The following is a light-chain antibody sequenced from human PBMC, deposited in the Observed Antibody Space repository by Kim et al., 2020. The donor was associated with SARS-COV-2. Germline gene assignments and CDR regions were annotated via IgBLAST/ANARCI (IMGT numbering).Light chain of an antibody. CDR3: QVWDSSTAV. Sequence: SYELTQPLSVSVALGQTARIACGANNIGSKNVHWYQQKPGQAPVLVIYRDTNRPSGIPERFSGSNSGTTATLTISRAQAGDEADYFCQVWDSSTAVFGGGTKLTVL. CDR1: NIGSKN. V-gene: IGLV3-9*01. CDR2: RDT. J-gene: IGLJ3*02.